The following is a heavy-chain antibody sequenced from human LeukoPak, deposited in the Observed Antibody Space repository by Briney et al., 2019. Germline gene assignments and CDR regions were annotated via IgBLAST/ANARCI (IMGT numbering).Heavy chain of an antibody. CDR3: AKDINTVGVIRWFDP. CDR1: GGSISSYY. D-gene: IGHD3-10*01. J-gene: IGHJ5*02. CDR2: IHTSGST. Sequence: SETLSLTCTVSGGSISSYYWSWIRQPAGKGLEWIGRIHTSGSTNYNPSLKSRVTMSADTSKNQSSLKLSSVTAADTAVYYCAKDINTVGVIRWFDPWGQGTLVTVSS. V-gene: IGHV4-4*07.